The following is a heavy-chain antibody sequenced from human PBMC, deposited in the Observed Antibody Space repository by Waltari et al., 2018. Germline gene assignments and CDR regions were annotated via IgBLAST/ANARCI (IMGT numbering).Heavy chain of an antibody. CDR2: IYYSGGT. D-gene: IGHD3-22*01. Sequence: QVQLQESGPGLVKPSETLSLTCTVSGGSISSYYWSWIRQPPGKGLEWIGYIYYSGGTNYNPSLKSRVTISVDTSKNQFSLKLSSVTAADTAVYYCAREGYYDSSGYYHGGYWGQGTLVTVSS. V-gene: IGHV4-59*01. CDR1: GGSISSYY. J-gene: IGHJ4*02. CDR3: AREGYYDSSGYYHGGY.